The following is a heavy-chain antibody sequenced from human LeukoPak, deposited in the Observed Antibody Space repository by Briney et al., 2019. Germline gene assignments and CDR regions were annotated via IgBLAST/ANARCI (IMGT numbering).Heavy chain of an antibody. Sequence: PSETLSLTCTVSGGSISSSSYYWGWIRQPPGKGLEWIGSIYYSGSTYYNPSLKSRVTISVDTSKNQFPLKLSSVTAADTAVYYCAQISSYGSGSYPIDYWGQGTLVTVSS. J-gene: IGHJ4*02. CDR3: AQISSYGSGSYPIDY. V-gene: IGHV4-39*06. CDR2: IYYSGST. CDR1: GGSISSSSYY. D-gene: IGHD3-10*01.